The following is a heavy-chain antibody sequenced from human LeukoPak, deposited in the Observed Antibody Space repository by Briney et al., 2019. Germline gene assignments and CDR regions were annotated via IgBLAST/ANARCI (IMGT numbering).Heavy chain of an antibody. CDR1: GGSFGGYY. J-gene: IGHJ4*02. CDR2: INHSGST. V-gene: IGHV4-34*01. D-gene: IGHD3-22*01. Sequence: SETTSLTCAVYGGSFGGYYWSWIRQPPGKGLEWIGEINHSGSTNYNPSLKSRVTISVDTSKNQFSRKLSSVTAADTAVYYCAREPYHDSSGYQDYWGEGTLVTVSS. CDR3: AREPYHDSSGYQDY.